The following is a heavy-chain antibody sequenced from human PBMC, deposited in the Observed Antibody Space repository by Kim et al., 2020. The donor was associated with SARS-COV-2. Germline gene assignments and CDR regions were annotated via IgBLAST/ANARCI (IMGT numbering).Heavy chain of an antibody. D-gene: IGHD3-16*02. Sequence: SVKGRFTIARDNSKNTLYLQMNSLRAEDTAVYYCAKDYYVWGSYRYLPFFWGQGTLVTVSS. CDR3: AKDYYVWGSYRYLPFF. V-gene: IGHV3-30*02. J-gene: IGHJ4*02.